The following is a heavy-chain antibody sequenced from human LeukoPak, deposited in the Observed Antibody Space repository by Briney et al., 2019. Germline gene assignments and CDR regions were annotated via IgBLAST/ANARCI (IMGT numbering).Heavy chain of an antibody. J-gene: IGHJ4*02. CDR1: GGTFSSYA. V-gene: IGHV1-69*06. CDR3: ATFREERYGSGYYFDC. Sequence: SVKVSCKASGGTFSSYAISWVRQAPGQGLEWRGGINPIFGTANYAQKFQGRVTITADKSTSTAYMELSSLRSEDTAVYYCATFREERYGSGYYFDCWGQGTLVTVSS. D-gene: IGHD3-10*01. CDR2: INPIFGTA.